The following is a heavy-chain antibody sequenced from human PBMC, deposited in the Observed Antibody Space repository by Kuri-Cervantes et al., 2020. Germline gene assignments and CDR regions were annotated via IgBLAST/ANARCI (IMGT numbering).Heavy chain of an antibody. Sequence: GESLKISCAASGFTFSSYGMHWVRQAPGKGLEWVAVISYDGSNKYYADSVKGRFTISRDNSKDALYLQMNSLRAEDAAIYYCAKSDCSVTSCYVIDYWGQGTLVTVSS. V-gene: IGHV3-30*18. D-gene: IGHD2-2*01. J-gene: IGHJ4*02. CDR1: GFTFSSYG. CDR2: ISYDGSNK. CDR3: AKSDCSVTSCYVIDY.